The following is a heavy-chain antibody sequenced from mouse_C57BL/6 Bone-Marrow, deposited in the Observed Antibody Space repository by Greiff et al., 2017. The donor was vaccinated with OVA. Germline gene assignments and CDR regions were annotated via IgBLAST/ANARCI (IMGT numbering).Heavy chain of an antibody. Sequence: EVQVVESGEGLVKPGGSLKLSCAASGFTFSSYAMSWVRQTPEKRLEWVAYISSGGDYIYYADTVKGRFTISRDNARNTLCLQMSSLKSEDTAMYYCTRGRLLRAMDYWGQGTSVTVSS. CDR2: ISSGGDYI. V-gene: IGHV5-9-1*02. D-gene: IGHD2-3*01. J-gene: IGHJ4*01. CDR1: GFTFSSYA. CDR3: TRGRLLRAMDY.